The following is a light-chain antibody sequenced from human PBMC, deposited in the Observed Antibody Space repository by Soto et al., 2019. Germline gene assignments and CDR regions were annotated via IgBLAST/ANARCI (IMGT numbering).Light chain of an antibody. Sequence: ELVLTQSPAPLSVSPGERATLSCRASQSVRSTLAWYQQKAGQAPRLLIFDASTRATNIPARFSGSGSGTEFTLTISSLQSEDFAVYYCQQYSNWPPLTFGGGTKVEIK. CDR2: DAS. CDR1: QSVRST. V-gene: IGKV3-15*01. CDR3: QQYSNWPPLT. J-gene: IGKJ4*01.